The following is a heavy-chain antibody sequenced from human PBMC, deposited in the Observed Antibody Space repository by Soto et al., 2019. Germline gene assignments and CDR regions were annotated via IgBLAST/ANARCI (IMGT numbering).Heavy chain of an antibody. CDR1: EFIFSSYG. Sequence: GGSLRLSCAASEFIFSSYGMHWVRQAPGKGLEWVAVISYDGSNEYYADSVKGRFTISRDNSKNTLYLQMNSLRAEDTAVYYCAKALYSSSWYGGYWGQGTLVTVSS. D-gene: IGHD6-13*01. CDR3: AKALYSSSWYGGY. V-gene: IGHV3-30*18. J-gene: IGHJ4*02. CDR2: ISYDGSNE.